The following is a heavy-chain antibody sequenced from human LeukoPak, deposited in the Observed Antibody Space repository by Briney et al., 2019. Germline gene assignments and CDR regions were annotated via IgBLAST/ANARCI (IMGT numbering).Heavy chain of an antibody. D-gene: IGHD3-10*01. V-gene: IGHV3-30*18. CDR3: AKSRSGSANWALRIFDN. J-gene: IGHJ4*02. CDR1: GFTFNDYG. Sequence: GGSLRLSCAASGFTFNDYGIHWVRQAPGKGLEWVAVISYDGSNKIYADSVKGRFTISRDNSENTLYVEMNSLRAEDTAIYYCAKSRSGSANWALRIFDNWGQGTLVGVSS. CDR2: ISYDGSNK.